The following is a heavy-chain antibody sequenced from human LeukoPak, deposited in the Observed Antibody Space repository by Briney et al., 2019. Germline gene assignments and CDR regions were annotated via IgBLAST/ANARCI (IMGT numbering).Heavy chain of an antibody. CDR1: GYTFTSYA. D-gene: IGHD3-10*01. V-gene: IGHV7-4-1*02. J-gene: IGHJ4*02. CDR2: INTNTGNP. Sequence: AAVKVSCKASGYTFTSYAMNWVRQATGQGLEWMGWINTNTGNPTYAQGFTGRFVFSLDTSVSTAYLQISSLKAEDTAVYYCARATEPDYGSGSRYDYWGQGTLVTVSS. CDR3: ARATEPDYGSGSRYDY.